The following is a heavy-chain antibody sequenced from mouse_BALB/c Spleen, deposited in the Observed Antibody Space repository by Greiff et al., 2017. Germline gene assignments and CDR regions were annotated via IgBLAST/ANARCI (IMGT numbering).Heavy chain of an antibody. CDR3: ARDGGLLRNYYAMDY. J-gene: IGHJ4*01. D-gene: IGHD1-1*01. V-gene: IGHV5-6-3*01. Sequence: EVQVVESGGGLVQPGGSLKLSCAASGFTFSSYGMSWVRQTPDKRLELVATINSNGGSTYYPDSVKGRFTISRDNAKNTLYLQMSSLKSEDTAMYYCARDGGLLRNYYAMDYWGQGTSVTVSS. CDR1: GFTFSSYG. CDR2: INSNGGST.